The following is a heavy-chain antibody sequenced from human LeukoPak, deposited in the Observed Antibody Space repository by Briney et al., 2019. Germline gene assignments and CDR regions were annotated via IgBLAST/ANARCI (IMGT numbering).Heavy chain of an antibody. V-gene: IGHV1-69*01. J-gene: IGHJ6*02. CDR1: GGTYSSYA. CDR3: ASAGIAVAGDYYYYGMDV. Sequence: SVKVSCKASGGTYSSYAISWVRQAPGQGLEWMGGIIPIFGTANYAQKFQGRVTITADESTSTAYMELSSLRSEDTAVYYCASAGIAVAGDYYYYGMDVWGQGTTVTVSS. CDR2: IIPIFGTA. D-gene: IGHD6-19*01.